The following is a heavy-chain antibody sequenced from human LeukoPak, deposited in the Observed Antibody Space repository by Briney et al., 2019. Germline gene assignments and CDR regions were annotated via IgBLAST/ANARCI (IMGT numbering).Heavy chain of an antibody. V-gene: IGHV3-64*01. CDR2: ISANGGST. Sequence: PGGSLRLSCAASGFTFSTYVMSWVRQAPGKGLEYLSGISANGGSTYYANSVKGRFTISRDNSKNTLYLQMGSLRPEDMAVYYCARDGSNWDFDYWGQGTLVTVSS. D-gene: IGHD6-13*01. CDR3: ARDGSNWDFDY. CDR1: GFTFSTYV. J-gene: IGHJ4*02.